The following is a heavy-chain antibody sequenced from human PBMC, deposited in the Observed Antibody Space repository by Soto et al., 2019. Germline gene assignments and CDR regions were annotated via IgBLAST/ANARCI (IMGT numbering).Heavy chain of an antibody. CDR2: IDPSDSYT. V-gene: IGHV5-10-1*01. D-gene: IGHD6-19*01. CDR3: ARRDGYTSGRYDNWCDP. Sequence: EVQLVQSGAEVKKPGESLRISCKGSGYSFTNYWITWVRQMPGKGLEWMGRIDPSDSYTNYSPSFQAHVTISVDKSISTAYLQWSSLKASDTAMYYCARRDGYTSGRYDNWCDPWGPGTLVSVPS. CDR1: GYSFTNYW. J-gene: IGHJ5*02.